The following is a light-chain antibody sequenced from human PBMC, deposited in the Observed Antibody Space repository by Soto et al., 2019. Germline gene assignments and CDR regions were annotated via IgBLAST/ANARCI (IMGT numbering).Light chain of an antibody. J-gene: IGKJ1*01. CDR1: QSVSNN. CDR3: QQYNNWWT. V-gene: IGKV3-15*01. CDR2: GAS. Sequence: EIVMTQSPATLSVSPGERATLYCRASQSVSNNLAWYQKKPGQAPRLLIYGASTRANCIPARFSGGGSGTEFTLTISSLQSEDFAVYYCQQYNNWWTFGQGTRVEIK.